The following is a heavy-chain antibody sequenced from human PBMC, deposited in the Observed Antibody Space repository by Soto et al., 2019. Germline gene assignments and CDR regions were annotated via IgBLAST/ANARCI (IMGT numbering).Heavy chain of an antibody. J-gene: IGHJ4*02. CDR2: IYYSGST. CDR3: ASRGYTYGYFDY. CDR1: GASISSYY. Sequence: SETLSLTCTISGASISSYYWSWIRQPPGKALEWIGFIYYSGSTNYNPSLRSRVTISMDTSRNQFSLKLSSVTAADTAVYYCASRGYTYGYFDYWGQGSLVTVS. D-gene: IGHD5-18*01. V-gene: IGHV4-59*08.